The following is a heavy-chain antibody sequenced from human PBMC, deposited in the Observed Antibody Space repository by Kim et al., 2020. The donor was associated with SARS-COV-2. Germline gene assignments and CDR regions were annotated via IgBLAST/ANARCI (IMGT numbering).Heavy chain of an antibody. J-gene: IGHJ3*02. V-gene: IGHV3-23*01. CDR2: ISGSGGST. D-gene: IGHD3-3*01. Sequence: GGSLRLSCAASGFTFSSYAMSWVRQAPGKGLEWVSAISGSGGSTYYADSVKGRFTISRDNSKNTLYLQMNSLRAEDTAVYYCAKDLPVLRFLEWLQRGDAFDIWGQGTMVTVSS. CDR1: GFTFSSYA. CDR3: AKDLPVLRFLEWLQRGDAFDI.